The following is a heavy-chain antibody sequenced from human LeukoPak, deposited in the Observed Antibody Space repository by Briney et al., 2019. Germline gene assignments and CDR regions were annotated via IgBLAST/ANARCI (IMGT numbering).Heavy chain of an antibody. CDR2: ICYSGST. CDR3: AIRRTAPAGGDAFDI. D-gene: IGHD6-13*01. J-gene: IGHJ3*02. V-gene: IGHV4-59*01. Sequence: SETLSLTCTVSGGSICSYYWSWIRQPPGKGLEWIGYICYSGSTNYNPSLKSRVTISVDTSKNQFSLKLSSVTAADTAVYYCAIRRTAPAGGDAFDIWGQGTMVTVSS. CDR1: GGSICSYY.